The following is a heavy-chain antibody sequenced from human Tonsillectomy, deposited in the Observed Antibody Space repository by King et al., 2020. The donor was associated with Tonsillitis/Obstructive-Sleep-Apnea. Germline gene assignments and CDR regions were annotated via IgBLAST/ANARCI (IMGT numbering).Heavy chain of an antibody. Sequence: VQLQQWGAGLLKPSETLSLTCAVYGGSFSGSYWSWIRQPPGKGLEWIGEINHSGSTNYNPSLKSRVTISVDTSKNQFSLKLSSVTAADTAVYYCARGDIVVVVAARDYYYYMAVWGKGTTVTVSS. J-gene: IGHJ6*03. CDR1: GGSFSGSY. CDR3: ARGDIVVVVAARDYYYYMAV. D-gene: IGHD2-15*01. CDR2: INHSGST. V-gene: IGHV4-34*01.